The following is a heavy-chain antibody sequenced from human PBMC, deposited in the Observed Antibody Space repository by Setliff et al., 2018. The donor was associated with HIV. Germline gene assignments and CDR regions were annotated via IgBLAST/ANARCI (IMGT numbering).Heavy chain of an antibody. Sequence: SETLSLTCAVYGGSFSDYYWSWIRQSPGRGLEWIGEINHGGSTIYNPSLKSRVTISVDTAKNQFSLNLTSVTAADTAVYYCARGGFKWSGSYADYWGQGTLVTVSS. V-gene: IGHV4-34*01. CDR1: GGSFSDYY. CDR3: ARGGFKWSGSYADY. J-gene: IGHJ4*02. CDR2: INHGGST. D-gene: IGHD1-26*01.